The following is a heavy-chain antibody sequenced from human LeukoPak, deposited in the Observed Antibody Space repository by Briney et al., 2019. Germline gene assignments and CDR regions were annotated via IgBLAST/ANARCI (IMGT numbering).Heavy chain of an antibody. J-gene: IGHJ4*02. Sequence: GGSLRLSCAASGFTFSTYSMNWVRQAPGKGLEWVSYISSSSSTIYYADSVKGRFTISRDNAKNSLYLQMNSLRAEDTAVYYCAREGGYYDILTGYFDYWGQGTLVTVSS. V-gene: IGHV3-48*01. CDR2: ISSSSSTI. CDR1: GFTFSTYS. D-gene: IGHD3-9*01. CDR3: AREGGYYDILTGYFDY.